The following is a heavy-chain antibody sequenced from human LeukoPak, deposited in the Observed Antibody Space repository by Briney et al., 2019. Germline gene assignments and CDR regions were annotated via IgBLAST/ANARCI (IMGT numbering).Heavy chain of an antibody. CDR1: GFTFSSYS. J-gene: IGHJ4*02. CDR2: ISSSSSYI. CDR3: ARDLRIRDYYDSSGNFDY. Sequence: GGSLRLSCAASGFTFSSYSMNWVRQAPGKGLEWVSSISSSSSYIYYADSVKGRFTISRDNAKNSLYLQMNNLRAEDTAVYYCARDLRIRDYYDSSGNFDYWGQGTLVTVSS. V-gene: IGHV3-21*01. D-gene: IGHD3-22*01.